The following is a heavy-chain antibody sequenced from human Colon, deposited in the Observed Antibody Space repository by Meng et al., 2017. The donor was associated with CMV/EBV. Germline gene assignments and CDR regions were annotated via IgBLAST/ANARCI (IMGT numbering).Heavy chain of an antibody. CDR1: GFTFSDYS. Sequence: GEFLKISCAASGFTFSDYSMNWVRQAPGKGLEWVSYIDRSSNTRNYADSVKDRFTISRDNAKNSVYLQMNSLRAEDTAVYYCVRGLRGSSSYWGQGAPSPSPQ. D-gene: IGHD6-6*01. J-gene: IGHJ4*02. CDR3: VRGLRGSSSY. V-gene: IGHV3-48*04. CDR2: IDRSSNTR.